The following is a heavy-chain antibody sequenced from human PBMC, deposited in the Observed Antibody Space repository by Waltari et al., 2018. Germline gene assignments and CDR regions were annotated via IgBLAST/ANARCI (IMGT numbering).Heavy chain of an antibody. CDR3: ASGTNAGTNLPDAFDI. CDR2: IIPILGIA. J-gene: IGHJ3*02. CDR1: GGTFSSYA. Sequence: QVQLVQSGAEVKKPGSSVKVSCKASGGTFSSYAISWVRQAPGQGLEWMVGIIPILGIANYAQKFQGRVTITADESTSTAYMELSSLRSEDTAVYYCASGTNAGTNLPDAFDIWGQGTMVTVSS. V-gene: IGHV1-69*04. D-gene: IGHD1-1*01.